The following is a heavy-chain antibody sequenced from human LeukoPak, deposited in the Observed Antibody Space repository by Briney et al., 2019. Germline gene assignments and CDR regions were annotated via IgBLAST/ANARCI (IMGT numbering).Heavy chain of an antibody. CDR3: ARGRRYDFWSGYYSGWFDP. CDR2: IYTSGGT. J-gene: IGHJ5*02. Sequence: SETLSLTCTVSGGSISSGSYYWSWIRQPAGKGLEWIGRIYTSGGTNYNPSLKSRVTISVDTSKNQFSLKLSSVTAADTAVYYCARGRRYDFWSGYYSGWFDPWGQGTLVTVSS. V-gene: IGHV4-61*02. D-gene: IGHD3-3*01. CDR1: GGSISSGSYY.